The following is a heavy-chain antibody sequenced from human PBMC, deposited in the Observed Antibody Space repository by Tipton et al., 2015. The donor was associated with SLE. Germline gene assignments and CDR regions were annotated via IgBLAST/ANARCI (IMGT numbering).Heavy chain of an antibody. V-gene: IGHV4-39*01. D-gene: IGHD6-13*01. CDR1: GGSITSTTYW. Sequence: TLSLTCTVPGGSITSTTYWWGWIRQPPGKNLEWIGSILYAGGTTYYNPSLKSRVAIDIDASKNQFSVRLTSVTAADTAIYYCARSKDGAADYWGRGTLVTVSS. J-gene: IGHJ4*02. CDR3: ARSKDGAADY. CDR2: ILYAGGTT.